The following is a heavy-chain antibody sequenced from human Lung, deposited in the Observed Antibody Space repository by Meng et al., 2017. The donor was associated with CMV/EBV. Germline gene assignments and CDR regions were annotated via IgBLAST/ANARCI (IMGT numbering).Heavy chain of an antibody. CDR3: AKDTLAGINNYYGMDV. Sequence: GGSLRLSCAASGFSFSSFGMHWVRLAPGKGLEWVAVIWYDGTNKYYVDSVKGRFTISRDNSKNTLFLQMDSVRVEDTAVYYCAKDTLAGINNYYGMDVWGQGTTVIVSS. J-gene: IGHJ6*02. CDR2: IWYDGTNK. CDR1: GFSFSSFG. V-gene: IGHV3-33*06. D-gene: IGHD1-1*01.